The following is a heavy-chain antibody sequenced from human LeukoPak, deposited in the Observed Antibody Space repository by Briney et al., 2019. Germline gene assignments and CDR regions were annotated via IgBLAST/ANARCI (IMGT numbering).Heavy chain of an antibody. J-gene: IGHJ6*03. Sequence: ASVKVSCKASGYTFTCYYMHWVRQAPGQGLEWMGWINPNSRGTNYAQKFQGRVTMTRDTSISTAYMELSRLRSDDTAVYYCARAVYGSGSAYYYYYYMDVWGKGTTVTVSS. D-gene: IGHD3-10*01. CDR3: ARAVYGSGSAYYYYYYMDV. CDR2: INPNSRGT. CDR1: GYTFTCYY. V-gene: IGHV1-2*02.